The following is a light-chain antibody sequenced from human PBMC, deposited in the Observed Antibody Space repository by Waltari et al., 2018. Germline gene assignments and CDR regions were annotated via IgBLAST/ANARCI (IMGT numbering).Light chain of an antibody. CDR3: QKYNSAPLT. J-gene: IGKJ4*01. Sequence: DIQMTKSPSAPPASVGDRVTITCRETQGISNYLAGYQQKPVKVPKLLIYAASTLQAGVPSRFSGSGSGTDFTLTISSLQPEDVATYYCQKYNSAPLTFGGGTKVEIK. CDR2: AAS. V-gene: IGKV1-27*01. CDR1: QGISNY.